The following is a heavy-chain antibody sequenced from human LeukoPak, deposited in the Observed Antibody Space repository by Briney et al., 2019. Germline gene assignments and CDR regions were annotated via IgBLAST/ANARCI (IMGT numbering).Heavy chain of an antibody. J-gene: IGHJ4*02. V-gene: IGHV3-48*01. Sequence: PGGSLRLSCAASGFTFSSYSMNWVRQAPGKGLEWVSYISSSSSTIYYADSVKGRFTISRDNAKNSLYLQMNSLRAEDTAVYYCARDLGETYNWNDFDYWGQGTLVTVSS. CDR3: ARDLGETYNWNDFDY. D-gene: IGHD1-20*01. CDR2: ISSSSSTI. CDR1: GFTFSSYS.